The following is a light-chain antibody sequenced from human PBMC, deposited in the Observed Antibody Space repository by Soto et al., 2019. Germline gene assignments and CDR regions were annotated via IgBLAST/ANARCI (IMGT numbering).Light chain of an antibody. CDR3: QKYDSAPLT. V-gene: IGKV1-27*01. Sequence: DIQMTQSPSSLSASVGDRVTITCRASQGISNNLAWYQQKPGKVPQLLIYGASTLQSGVPSRFSGSRTGTDFTLTISRLQPEDFASYYCQKYDSAPLTFGQGTKVEFK. J-gene: IGKJ1*01. CDR2: GAS. CDR1: QGISNN.